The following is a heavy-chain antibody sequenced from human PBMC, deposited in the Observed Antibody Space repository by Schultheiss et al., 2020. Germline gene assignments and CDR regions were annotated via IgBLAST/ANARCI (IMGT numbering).Heavy chain of an antibody. CDR3: ARDRPIAVAGMLDY. V-gene: IGHV4-34*01. J-gene: IGHJ4*02. Sequence: SATLSLTCAVYGGSFSGYYWSWIRQPPGKGLEWIGEINHSGSTNYNPSLKSRVTISVDTSKNQFSLKLSSVTAADTAVYYCARDRPIAVAGMLDYWGQGTLVTGYS. CDR1: GGSFSGYY. D-gene: IGHD6-19*01. CDR2: INHSGST.